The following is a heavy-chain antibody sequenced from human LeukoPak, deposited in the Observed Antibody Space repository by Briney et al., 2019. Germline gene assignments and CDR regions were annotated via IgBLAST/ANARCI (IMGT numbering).Heavy chain of an antibody. Sequence: PGGSLRLSCAASGFTFSDYYMSWIRQAPGRGLDWVSYISSSGRAIYYADSVKGRFTISRDNAKNLLYLQMNSLRAEDTAVYYCARVNTAMGDFYMDVWGKGTTVTVSS. CDR3: ARVNTAMGDFYMDV. CDR1: GFTFSDYY. D-gene: IGHD5-18*01. J-gene: IGHJ6*03. CDR2: ISSSGRAI. V-gene: IGHV3-11*01.